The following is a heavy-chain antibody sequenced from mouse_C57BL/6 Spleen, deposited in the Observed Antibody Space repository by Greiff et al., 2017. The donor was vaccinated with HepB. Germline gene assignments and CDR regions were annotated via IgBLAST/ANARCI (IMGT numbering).Heavy chain of an antibody. Sequence: EVQLVESGGGLVKPGGSLKLSCAASGFTFSSYAMSWVRQTPEKRLEWVATISDGGSYTYYPDNVKGRFTISRDNAKNNLYLQMSHLKSEDTAMYYCARGFPGTGWYFDVWGTGTTVTVSS. CDR1: GFTFSSYA. V-gene: IGHV5-4*01. CDR2: ISDGGSYT. D-gene: IGHD3-3*01. CDR3: ARGFPGTGWYFDV. J-gene: IGHJ1*03.